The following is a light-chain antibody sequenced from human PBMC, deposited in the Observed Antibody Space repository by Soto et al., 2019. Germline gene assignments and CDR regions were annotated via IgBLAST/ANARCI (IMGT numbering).Light chain of an antibody. Sequence: EIVMTQSPATLSVSPGERVTLSCRASQSVGSNLAWYQQKPGQAPRLLIYGASSRATGIPDRFSGSGSGTDFTLTISRLEPEDFAVYYCQQYGSSPPITFGQGTRLEIK. J-gene: IGKJ5*01. V-gene: IGKV3-20*01. CDR2: GAS. CDR3: QQYGSSPPIT. CDR1: QSVGSN.